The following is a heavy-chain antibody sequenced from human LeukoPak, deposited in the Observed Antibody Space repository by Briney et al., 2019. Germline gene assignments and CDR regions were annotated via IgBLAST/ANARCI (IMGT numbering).Heavy chain of an antibody. V-gene: IGHV4-4*02. J-gene: IGHJ4*02. D-gene: IGHD6-13*01. CDR2: ISHSGST. CDR3: ARDRPRYSSSWYGGIDY. CDR1: GGSISSRNW. Sequence: SGTLSLTCAVSGGSISSRNWWTWVRQPPGKGLEWIGEISHSGSTNYNPSLKSRVAISVDKSKNQFSLKLSSVTAADTAVYYCARDRPRYSSSWYGGIDYWGQGTLVTVSS.